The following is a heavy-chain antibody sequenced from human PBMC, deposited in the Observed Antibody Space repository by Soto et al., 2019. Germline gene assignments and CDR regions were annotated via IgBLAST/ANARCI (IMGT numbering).Heavy chain of an antibody. D-gene: IGHD1-26*01. J-gene: IGHJ4*02. V-gene: IGHV1-46*01. CDR3: ARERGA. CDR2: INPSGGST. CDR1: GYTFTDYR. Sequence: QVQLVQSGAEVKEPGASVKVSCKASGYTFTDYRMHWVRQAPGQGLEWMGMINPSGGSTSYAQKFQGRVTMTRDTSTSTVCMELSRLRSEDTAGYYCARERGAWGQGTLVTVSS.